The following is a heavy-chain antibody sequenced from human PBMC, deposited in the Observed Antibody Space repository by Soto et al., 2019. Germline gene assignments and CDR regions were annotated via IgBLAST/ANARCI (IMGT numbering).Heavy chain of an antibody. V-gene: IGHV3-74*01. D-gene: IGHD2-8*01. CDR2: INGDGSTI. Sequence: EVQLVESGGGLVQPGGSLRLSCAASGFTFTDYWMHWVRQAPGKGLVWVSHINGDGSTISYADSVKGRFTISRDNAKNNLYVQMNGLRAEDTAVYFCGSENGIWGQGTMVTVSS. J-gene: IGHJ3*02. CDR1: GFTFTDYW. CDR3: GSENGI.